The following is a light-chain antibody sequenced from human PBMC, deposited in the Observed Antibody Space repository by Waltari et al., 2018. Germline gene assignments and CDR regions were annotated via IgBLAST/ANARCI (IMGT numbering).Light chain of an antibody. CDR1: RSNLGDYS. Sequence: QSVLTQPPSISAAAGQTVTISCSGTRSNLGDYSVSWYQQVPETAPKILIYDNFKRPSGVSDRFSGSKSGTSATLVITGLQTGDEADYFCGTWDASLTAWVFGGGTRLSVL. V-gene: IGLV1-51*01. J-gene: IGLJ3*02. CDR3: GTWDASLTAWV. CDR2: DNF.